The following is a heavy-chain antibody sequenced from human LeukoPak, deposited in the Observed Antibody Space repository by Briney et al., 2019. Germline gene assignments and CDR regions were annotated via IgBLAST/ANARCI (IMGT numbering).Heavy chain of an antibody. D-gene: IGHD3-22*01. J-gene: IGHJ4*02. CDR1: GFTFSSYE. CDR3: ARGPYYYDSSGYLDY. Sequence: GGSLRLSCAASGFTFSSYEMNWVRQAPGKGLEWVSYISSSGSTIYYADSVKGRFTISRDNAKNSLYLQMNSLRAEDTAVYYCARGPYYYDSSGYLDYWGQGTLVTVSS. V-gene: IGHV3-48*03. CDR2: ISSSGSTI.